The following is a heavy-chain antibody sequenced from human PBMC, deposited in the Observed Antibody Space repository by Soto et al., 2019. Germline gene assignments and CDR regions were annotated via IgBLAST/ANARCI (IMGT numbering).Heavy chain of an antibody. V-gene: IGHV3-23*01. CDR3: AKRNGSGWYSHGMDV. D-gene: IGHD6-19*01. CDR2: ISGSGGST. Sequence: GGSLRLSCAASGFTFSSYAMSWVRQAPGKGLEWVSAISGSGGSTYYADSVKGRFTISRDNSKNTLYLQMSSLRAEDTAVYYCAKRNGSGWYSHGMDVWGQGTTVTVSS. J-gene: IGHJ6*02. CDR1: GFTFSSYA.